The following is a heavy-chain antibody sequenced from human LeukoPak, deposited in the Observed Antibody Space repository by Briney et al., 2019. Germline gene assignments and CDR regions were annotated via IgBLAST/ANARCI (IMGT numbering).Heavy chain of an antibody. CDR2: IYSGGST. D-gene: IGHD6-19*01. V-gene: IGHV3-66*01. CDR1: GFTFSSYA. CDR3: ARDHEWLDP. J-gene: IGHJ4*02. Sequence: GGSLRLSCAASGFTFSSYAMTWVRQAPGKGLEWVSLIYSGGSTYYADSVKGRFTISRDNSKNTLYLQMNSLRAEDTAVYYCARDHEWLDPWGQGTLVTVSS.